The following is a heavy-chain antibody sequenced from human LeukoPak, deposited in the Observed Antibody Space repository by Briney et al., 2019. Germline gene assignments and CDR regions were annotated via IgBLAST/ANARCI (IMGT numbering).Heavy chain of an antibody. CDR1: GFTFSSYS. J-gene: IGHJ4*02. CDR2: ISSSSSYI. D-gene: IGHD3-10*01. V-gene: IGHV3-21*04. Sequence: GGSLRLSCAASGFTFSSYSMNWVRQAPGKGLEWVSSISSSSSYIYYADSVKGRFTISRDNAKNSLYLQMNSLRAEDTAVYYCARDGRKRMTIILEPKRPYYWDFWGQGTLVTVSS. CDR3: ARDGRKRMTIILEPKRPYYWDF.